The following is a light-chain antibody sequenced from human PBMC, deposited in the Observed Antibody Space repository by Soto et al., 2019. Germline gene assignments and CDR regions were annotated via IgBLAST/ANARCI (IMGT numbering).Light chain of an antibody. J-gene: IGLJ2*01. CDR1: SSNIGSNY. CDR2: SNN. V-gene: IGLV1-47*02. Sequence: QSVLTQPPAASGTPGQRVTISCSGSSSNIGSNYVYWYQQLPGTAPKLLIYSNNQRPSGVPDRFSGSKSGTSASLAISGPRSEDEADYYCAAWDYSLSGVVFGGGTQLTVL. CDR3: AAWDYSLSGVV.